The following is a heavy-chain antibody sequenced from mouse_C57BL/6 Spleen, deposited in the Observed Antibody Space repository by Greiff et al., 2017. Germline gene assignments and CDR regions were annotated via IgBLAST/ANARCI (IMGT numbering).Heavy chain of an antibody. V-gene: IGHV1-82*01. D-gene: IGHD2-12*01. CDR3: VRRGSYNAMDY. Sequence: QVQLQQSGPELVKPGASVKISCKASGYAFSSFWMNWVKQRPGTGLEWIGRINSGDGDTNYNGKFKGKATLTADKSSSTAYMQLSSLTSEDSEVYFCVRRGSYNAMDYWGQGTSVTVSS. J-gene: IGHJ4*01. CDR2: INSGDGDT. CDR1: GYAFSSFW.